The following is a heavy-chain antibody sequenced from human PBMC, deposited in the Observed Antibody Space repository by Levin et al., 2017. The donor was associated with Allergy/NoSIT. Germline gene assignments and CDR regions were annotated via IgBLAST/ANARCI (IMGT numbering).Heavy chain of an antibody. J-gene: IGHJ3*02. CDR2: IRNIANSYTT. D-gene: IGHD5-12*01. Sequence: GGSLRLSCAASGFIFSDHYMDWVRQAPGKGLEWVGRIRNIANSYTTEYAASVKGRFTISRDDSKLSLSLQMNSLKNEDTAMYYCARRIVTTGGSESFDIWGQGTMVTVSS. CDR3: ARRIVTTGGSESFDI. CDR1: GFIFSDHY. V-gene: IGHV3-72*01.